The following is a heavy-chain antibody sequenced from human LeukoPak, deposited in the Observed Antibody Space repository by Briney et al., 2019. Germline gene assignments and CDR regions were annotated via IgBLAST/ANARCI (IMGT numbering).Heavy chain of an antibody. J-gene: IGHJ6*03. Sequence: SETLSLTCTVSGGSISSGSNYWGWIRQQPGKGLEWIGYIHNTGRTDCNPSLKSRVIISVDTSKNRFSLRLSSVTAADTALYYCARKNDYGDSYYMDVWGKGTTVTVSS. CDR3: ARKNDYGDSYYMDV. V-gene: IGHV4-31*03. CDR1: GGSISSGSNY. D-gene: IGHD4-17*01. CDR2: IHNTGRT.